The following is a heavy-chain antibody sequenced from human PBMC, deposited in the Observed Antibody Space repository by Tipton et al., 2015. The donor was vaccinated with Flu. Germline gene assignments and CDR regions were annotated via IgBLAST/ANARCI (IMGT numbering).Heavy chain of an antibody. CDR1: GGTFSRYA. Sequence: QLVQSGAEVKKPGSSVKVSCKASGGTFSRYAISWVRQAPGQGLEWMGCMIPTFHTTHHTQKFQGRVTFTADESTNTAYMELSSLRSEDTAVYFWASECFRGLITLVGSFFFRVNVWGQRITVSVSS. CDR3: ASECFRGLITLVGSFFFRVNV. CDR2: MIPTFHTT. J-gene: IGHJ6*02. V-gene: IGHV1-69*01. D-gene: IGHD3-10*01.